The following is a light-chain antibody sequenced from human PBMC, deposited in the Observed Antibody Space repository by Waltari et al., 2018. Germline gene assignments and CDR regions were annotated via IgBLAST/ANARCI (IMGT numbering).Light chain of an antibody. CDR3: QQSYSFPCT. CDR2: AAS. V-gene: IGKV1-39*01. J-gene: IGKJ2*02. Sequence: DIQMTQSPPSLSASVGDRVTITCRASQSISTYLNWYQQKPGTAPKLLIYAASSLQSGVPSRFSGSGDGTEFTLTISSQQPEDFASYYCQQSYSFPCTFGQGSKL. CDR1: QSISTY.